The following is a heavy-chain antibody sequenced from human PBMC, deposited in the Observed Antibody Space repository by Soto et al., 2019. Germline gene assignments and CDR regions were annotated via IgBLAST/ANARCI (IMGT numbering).Heavy chain of an antibody. D-gene: IGHD1-7*01. V-gene: IGHV1-69*01. Sequence: QVQLVQSGAEVKKPGSSVKVSCKASGGTFSSYAISWVRQAPGQGLEWMGWIIPIFGTANYAKKFQGRVTITADESTSTAYMELSSLRSEDTAVYDCASLRDNWNYRNEDDDYWGQGTLVTVSS. CDR3: ASLRDNWNYRNEDDDY. J-gene: IGHJ4*02. CDR1: GGTFSSYA. CDR2: IIPIFGTA.